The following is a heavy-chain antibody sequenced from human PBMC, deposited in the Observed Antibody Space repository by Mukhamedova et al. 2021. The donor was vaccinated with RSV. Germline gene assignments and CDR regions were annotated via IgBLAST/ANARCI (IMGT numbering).Heavy chain of an antibody. D-gene: IGHD3-22*01. Sequence: NWVRQVPGQGLEWMGWISTYNSNTNYAQRLQGRVSMTTDTSTSTAYMELRSLRSDDTAVYYCARVNYYDSSGYSPGWNALDIWGQ. CDR2: ISTYNSNT. V-gene: IGHV1-18*01. J-gene: IGHJ3*02. CDR3: ARVNYYDSSGYSPGWNALDI.